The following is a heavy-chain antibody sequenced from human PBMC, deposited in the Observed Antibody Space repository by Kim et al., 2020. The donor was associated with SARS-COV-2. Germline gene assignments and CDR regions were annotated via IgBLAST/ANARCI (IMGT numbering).Heavy chain of an antibody. CDR2: INPNSGGT. CDR3: AWGMVRGVINYYYYGMDV. CDR1: GYTFTGYY. Sequence: ASVKVSCKASGYTFTGYYMHWVRQAPGQGLEWMGWINPNSGGTNYAQKFQGRVTMTRDTSISTAYMELSRLRSDDTAVYYCAWGMVRGVINYYYYGMDVWGQGTTVTVSS. V-gene: IGHV1-2*02. D-gene: IGHD3-10*01. J-gene: IGHJ6*02.